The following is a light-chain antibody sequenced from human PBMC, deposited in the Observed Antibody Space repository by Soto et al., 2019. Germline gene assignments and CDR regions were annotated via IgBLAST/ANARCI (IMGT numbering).Light chain of an antibody. CDR2: AAS. V-gene: IGKV1-39*01. CDR3: QQTYTAPRT. CDR1: QGISTY. Sequence: DIQMTQSPSSLSASVGDRVTITCRASQGISTYLNWYLQKPGKAPKLLIYAASSLQSGVPSRFSGSGSETDFTLTISDLQPEDFATYYCQQTYTAPRTFGQGTKVDI. J-gene: IGKJ1*01.